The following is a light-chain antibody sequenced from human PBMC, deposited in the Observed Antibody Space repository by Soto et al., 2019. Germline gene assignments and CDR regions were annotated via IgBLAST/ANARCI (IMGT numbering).Light chain of an antibody. Sequence: IQLTQSPSSLSAYVGDRVTITCRASQGISSFLAWYQQKPGKAPKLLIYGASTLQSGVPSRFSGSGSGTDFTLTIGSLQPEDFATSYCQQLNSFPIPFGPGTKVDIK. CDR1: QGISSF. CDR2: GAS. V-gene: IGKV1-9*01. CDR3: QQLNSFPIP. J-gene: IGKJ3*01.